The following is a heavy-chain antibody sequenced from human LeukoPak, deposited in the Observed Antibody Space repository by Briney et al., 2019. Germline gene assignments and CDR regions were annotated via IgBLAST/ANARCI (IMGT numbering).Heavy chain of an antibody. CDR2: INPSSGST. CDR1: GYTFTNYY. Sequence: ASVKVSCKASGYTFTNYYIHWVRQAPGQGLEWMGIINPSSGSTTYAQKFQGRVTMTRDTSTSTVIMELSSLRSEDTAVYYCARDRVDYGGNWFDPWGQGTLVTVSS. D-gene: IGHD4-23*01. CDR3: ARDRVDYGGNWFDP. J-gene: IGHJ5*02. V-gene: IGHV1-46*01.